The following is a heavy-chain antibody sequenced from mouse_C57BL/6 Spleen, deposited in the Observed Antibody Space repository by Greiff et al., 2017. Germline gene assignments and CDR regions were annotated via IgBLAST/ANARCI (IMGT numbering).Heavy chain of an antibody. CDR2: INPSNGGT. D-gene: IGHD2-4*01. J-gene: IGHJ3*01. CDR3: SVYYDYSGFAY. Sequence: QVQLQQPGTELVKPGASVKLSCKASGYTFTSSGLHGGKQRPGKGLDWIGNINPSNGGTTYNEKFKSKATLTVDKSSSTAYMQLSSLTSEDSAVYYCSVYYDYSGFAYWGQGTLVTVSA. CDR1: GYTFTSSG. V-gene: IGHV1-53*01.